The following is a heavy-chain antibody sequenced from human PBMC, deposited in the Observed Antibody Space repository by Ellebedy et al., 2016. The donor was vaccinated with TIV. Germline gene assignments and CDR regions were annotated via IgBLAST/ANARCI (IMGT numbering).Heavy chain of an antibody. CDR3: ARVNDSSGWYGVYFQH. CDR1: GFTVSSNY. CDR2: IYSGGST. J-gene: IGHJ1*01. V-gene: IGHV3-66*01. D-gene: IGHD6-19*01. Sequence: GGSLRLSXAASGFTVSSNYMSWVRQAPGKGLEWVSVIYSGGSTYYADSVKGRFTISRDNSKNTLYLQMNSLRAEDTAVYYCARVNDSSGWYGVYFQHWGQGTLVTVSS.